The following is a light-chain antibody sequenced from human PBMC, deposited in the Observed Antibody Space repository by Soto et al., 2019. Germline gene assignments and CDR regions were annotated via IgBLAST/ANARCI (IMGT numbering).Light chain of an antibody. V-gene: IGKV1-5*01. Sequence: DIQMTQSPSTLSASVGDRVTSTCRASQNIDRYMAWYQQKPGRAPSLIIYDASTLERGVPSRFSGSGSGTEFTLIISNLQPDDFATYYCQQFKDYVWTFGQGTKVDI. CDR2: DAS. CDR3: QQFKDYVWT. J-gene: IGKJ1*01. CDR1: QNIDRY.